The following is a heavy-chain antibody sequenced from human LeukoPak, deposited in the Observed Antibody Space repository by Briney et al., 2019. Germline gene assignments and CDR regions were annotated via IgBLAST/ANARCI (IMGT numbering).Heavy chain of an antibody. CDR1: GGSISTSSYY. CDR2: IDYSEST. Sequence: SETLSLTCTVSGGSISTSSYYWGWIRQPPGKGLEWIGSIDYSESTYYTPSLKSRVTISVDTSKSQFSLKLNSVTAADTAVYYCASWRWLHHSIDYWGQGTLVTVSS. CDR3: ASWRWLHHSIDY. J-gene: IGHJ4*02. D-gene: IGHD5-24*01. V-gene: IGHV4-39*01.